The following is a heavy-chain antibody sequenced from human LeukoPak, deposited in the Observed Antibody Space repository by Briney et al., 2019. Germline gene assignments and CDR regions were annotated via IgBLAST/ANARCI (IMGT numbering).Heavy chain of an antibody. CDR2: IFHSGSA. Sequence: SDTLSLTCAVSGYSISSSNWWGWIWQPPGKGLEWIGYIFHSGSANYNPSLKSRVTISVDTSKNQFSLKLSSVTAADTAVYYCARHSRSHNWNYASYHWFDPWGQGTLVTVSS. D-gene: IGHD1-7*01. J-gene: IGHJ5*02. CDR1: GYSISSSNW. V-gene: IGHV4-28*01. CDR3: ARHSRSHNWNYASYHWFDP.